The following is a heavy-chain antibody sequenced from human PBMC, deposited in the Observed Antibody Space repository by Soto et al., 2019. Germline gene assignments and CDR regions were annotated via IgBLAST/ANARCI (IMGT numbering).Heavy chain of an antibody. CDR3: VRTSLVVAAATREDY. D-gene: IGHD2-15*01. V-gene: IGHV3-74*01. CDR1: GFTFSSYW. Sequence: EVQLVESGGGLVQPGGSLRLSCAASGFTFSSYWMHWVRQAPGKGLVWVSRINSDGSSTSYADSVKGRFTISRDNAKNTLYLQMNSLRAGDTAVYYCVRTSLVVAAATREDYWGQGTLVTVSS. CDR2: INSDGSST. J-gene: IGHJ4*02.